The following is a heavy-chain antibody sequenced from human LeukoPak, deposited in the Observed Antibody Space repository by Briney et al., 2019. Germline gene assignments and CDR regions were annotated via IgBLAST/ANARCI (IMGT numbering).Heavy chain of an antibody. D-gene: IGHD5-12*01. CDR3: ARDLREGGYERLDY. V-gene: IGHV4-38-2*02. Sequence: SETLSLTCTVSGYSISSGYYWGWIRQPPGKGLEWIGSIYHSGSTYYNPSLKSRVTISVDTSKNQFSLKLSSVTAADTAVYYCARDLREGGYERLDYWGQGTLVTVSS. CDR1: GYSISSGYY. CDR2: IYHSGST. J-gene: IGHJ4*02.